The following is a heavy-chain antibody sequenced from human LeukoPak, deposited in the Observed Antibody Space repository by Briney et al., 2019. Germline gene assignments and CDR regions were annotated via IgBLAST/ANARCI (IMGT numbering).Heavy chain of an antibody. CDR3: AKSANWGLGYYMDV. Sequence: GGSLRLSCAASGFTFDDCAMYWFRQAPGKGLEGVSGINWNSGNIEYADSVKGRFTISRDNAKNSLYLQMNSLRAEDTALYYCAKSANWGLGYYMDVWGKGTTVTVSS. J-gene: IGHJ6*03. V-gene: IGHV3-9*01. D-gene: IGHD7-27*01. CDR2: INWNSGNI. CDR1: GFTFDDCA.